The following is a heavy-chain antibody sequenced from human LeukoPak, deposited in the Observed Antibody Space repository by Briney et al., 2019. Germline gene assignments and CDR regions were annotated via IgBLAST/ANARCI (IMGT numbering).Heavy chain of an antibody. CDR2: ISWDGGST. CDR1: GFTFDDYT. V-gene: IGHV3-43*01. D-gene: IGHD6-13*01. J-gene: IGHJ4*02. Sequence: VGSLRLSCAASGFTFDDYTMHWVRQAPGEGLWWVSLISWDGGSTYYADSVKGRFTISRDNSKNSLYLQMNSLRTEDTALYYCAKDSLEGIAALDYWGQGTLVTVSS. CDR3: AKDSLEGIAALDY.